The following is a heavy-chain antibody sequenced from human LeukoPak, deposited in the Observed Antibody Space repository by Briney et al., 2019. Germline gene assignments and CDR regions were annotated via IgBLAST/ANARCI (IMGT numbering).Heavy chain of an antibody. V-gene: IGHV3-23*01. D-gene: IGHD1-26*01. Sequence: GGSLRLSCAASGFTFSSYAMSWVRQAPGKGLEWVSAISGSGGSTYYADSVKGRFTISRDNSKNTLYLQMNSLRAEDTAVYYCAKELLKGFGGGSCYGGAFDIWGQGTMVTVSS. J-gene: IGHJ3*02. CDR2: ISGSGGST. CDR1: GFTFSSYA. CDR3: AKELLKGFGGGSCYGGAFDI.